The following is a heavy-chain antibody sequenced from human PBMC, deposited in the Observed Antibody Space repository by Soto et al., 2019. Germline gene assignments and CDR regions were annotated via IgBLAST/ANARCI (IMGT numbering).Heavy chain of an antibody. CDR2: INAGNGNT. CDR1: GYTFTSYA. Sequence: ASVKVSCKAPGYTFTSYAMHWVRQAPGQRREWMGWINAGNGNTKYSQKFQGRVTITRDTSASTAYMELSSLRSEDTAVYYCARETSEYYDFWSGSYWYFDLWGRGXLVTVYS. D-gene: IGHD3-3*01. CDR3: ARETSEYYDFWSGSYWYFDL. V-gene: IGHV1-3*01. J-gene: IGHJ2*01.